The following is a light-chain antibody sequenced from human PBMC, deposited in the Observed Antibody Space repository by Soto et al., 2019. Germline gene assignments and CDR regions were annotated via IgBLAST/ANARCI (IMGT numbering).Light chain of an antibody. CDR3: SSYTSSSTSVV. Sequence: QSVLTQPASVSGSPGQSITISCTGTSSDVGGYNYVSWYQQHAGKAPKLMIYDVNNRPSGVSNRFSGSKSGNTASLTISGLKAEDEADYHCSSYTSSSTSVVFGGGTKLTVL. V-gene: IGLV2-14*01. CDR2: DVN. J-gene: IGLJ2*01. CDR1: SSDVGGYNY.